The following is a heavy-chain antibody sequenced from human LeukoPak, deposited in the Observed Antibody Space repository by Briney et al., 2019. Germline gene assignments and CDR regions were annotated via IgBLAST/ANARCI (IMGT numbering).Heavy chain of an antibody. D-gene: IGHD6-19*01. CDR1: GYTFTSYD. CDR3: ASDRIAVAGTAFDY. V-gene: IGHV1-8*01. J-gene: IGHJ4*02. CDR2: MNPNSGNT. Sequence: GASVKVSCKASGYTFTSYDINWVRQATGQGLEWMGWMNPNSGNTGYAQKFQGRVTMTRNTSISTAYMELSSLRSEDTAVYYCASDRIAVAGTAFDYWGQGTLVTVSS.